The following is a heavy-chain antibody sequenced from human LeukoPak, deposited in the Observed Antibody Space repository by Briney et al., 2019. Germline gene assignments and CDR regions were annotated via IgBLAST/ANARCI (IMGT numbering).Heavy chain of an antibody. CDR2: ISSSSSSYI. CDR3: ARAELRYFDWLLSTPPDY. CDR1: GFTFSSYS. V-gene: IGHV3-21*05. Sequence: SGGSLRLSCAASGFTFSSYSMNWVRQAPGKGLEWVSYISSSSSSYIYYADSVKGRFTISRDNAKNSLYLQMNSLRAEDTAVYYCARAELRYFDWLLSTPPDYWGQGTLVTVSS. D-gene: IGHD3-9*01. J-gene: IGHJ4*02.